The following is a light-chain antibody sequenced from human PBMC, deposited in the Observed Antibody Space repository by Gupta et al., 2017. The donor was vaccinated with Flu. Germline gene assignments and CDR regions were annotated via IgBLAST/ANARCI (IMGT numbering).Light chain of an antibody. J-gene: IGLJ1*01. CDR2: DVT. Sequence: QSAPTQPRSVSGSPGQSVTISCTGTSNDVGGYNRVYWYEQRPGKAPKLILYDVTERPSGVPDRFSGSKSGNTASLTISGLQADDEADYYCSSHAGRVTWVFGTGTTVTVL. CDR3: SSHAGRVTWV. CDR1: SNDVGGYNR. V-gene: IGLV2-11*01.